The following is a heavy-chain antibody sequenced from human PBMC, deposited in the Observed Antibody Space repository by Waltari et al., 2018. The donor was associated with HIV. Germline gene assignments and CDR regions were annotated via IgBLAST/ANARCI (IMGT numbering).Heavy chain of an antibody. CDR2: IYSDTGDT. CDR1: GFSLTGYY. J-gene: IGHJ3*01. V-gene: IGHV1-2*02. Sequence: QVQMVQSGAEVKKPGASVKVSCKTSGFSLTGYYIHWVRQAPGQWLEWMGWIYSDTGDTNYGLQFEGRVTRTRDTSMRTAYMELRTLRSDDTALYYCARQMTFYDAFDVWGQGTVVTVSS. CDR3: ARQMTFYDAFDV.